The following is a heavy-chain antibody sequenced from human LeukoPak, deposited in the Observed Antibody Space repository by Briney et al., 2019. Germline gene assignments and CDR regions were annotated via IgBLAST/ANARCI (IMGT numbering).Heavy chain of an antibody. V-gene: IGHV3-30-3*01. CDR3: ARTLRYFASSHFDY. J-gene: IGHJ4*02. CDR2: ISYDGSNK. D-gene: IGHD3-9*01. Sequence: GRSLRLSCAASGFTFSSYAMHWVRQAPGKGLEWVAVISYDGSNKYYADSVKGRFTISRDNSKNTLYLQMNSLRAEDAAVYYWARTLRYFASSHFDYWGQGTLVTVSS. CDR1: GFTFSSYA.